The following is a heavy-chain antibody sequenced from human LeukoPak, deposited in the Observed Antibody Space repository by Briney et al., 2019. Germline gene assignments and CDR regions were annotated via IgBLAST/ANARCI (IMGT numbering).Heavy chain of an antibody. CDR2: INPSGGST. J-gene: IGHJ4*02. Sequence: ASVKVSCKASGYTFTSYYMHWVRQAPGQGLEWVGIINPSGGSTSYAQKFQGRVTMTRDTSTSTVYMELSSLRSEDAAVYYCARGLEDDFWSGYGINFDYWGQGTLVTVSS. CDR3: ARGLEDDFWSGYGINFDY. D-gene: IGHD3-3*01. CDR1: GYTFTSYY. V-gene: IGHV1-46*01.